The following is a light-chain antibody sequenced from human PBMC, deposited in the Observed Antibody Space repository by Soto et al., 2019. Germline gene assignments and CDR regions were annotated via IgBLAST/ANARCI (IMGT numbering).Light chain of an antibody. Sequence: QSALTQPPSASGSPGQSVTISCTGTSNDVGGYKYVSWYQQHPGKAPKLMIYEVTQRPSGIPDRFSGSKSGNTAYLTVSGLQADDEAYYFCSSYAGTNDYVVFGGGTKVTVL. V-gene: IGLV2-8*01. CDR3: SSYAGTNDYVV. CDR1: SNDVGGYKY. CDR2: EVT. J-gene: IGLJ2*01.